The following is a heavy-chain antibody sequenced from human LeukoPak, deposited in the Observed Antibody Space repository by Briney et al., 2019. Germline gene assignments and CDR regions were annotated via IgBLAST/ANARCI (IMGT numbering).Heavy chain of an antibody. V-gene: IGHV4-4*07. CDR1: GGSISSYY. J-gene: IGHJ4*02. CDR3: ATYYYDSSGYSLPGY. CDR2: IYTSGST. D-gene: IGHD3-22*01. Sequence: SETLSLTCTVSGGSISSYYWSWIRQPAGKGLEWIGRIYTSGSTNYNPSLKSRVTMSVDTSKNQFSLKLSSVTAADTAVYYCATYYYDSSGYSLPGYWGQGTLVTVSS.